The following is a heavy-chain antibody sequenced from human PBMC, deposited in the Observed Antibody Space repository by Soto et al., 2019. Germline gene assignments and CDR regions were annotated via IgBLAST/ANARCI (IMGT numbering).Heavy chain of an antibody. Sequence: GGSLRLSCAASGFPFSSYAMHWVRQAPGKGLEWVAVISYDGSNKYYADSVKGRFTISRDNSKNTLYLQMNSLRAEDTAVYYCARDKAYCGGDCYGYYYYGMDVWGQGTTVTVSS. CDR3: ARDKAYCGGDCYGYYYYGMDV. V-gene: IGHV3-30-3*01. CDR1: GFPFSSYA. CDR2: ISYDGSNK. D-gene: IGHD2-21*02. J-gene: IGHJ6*02.